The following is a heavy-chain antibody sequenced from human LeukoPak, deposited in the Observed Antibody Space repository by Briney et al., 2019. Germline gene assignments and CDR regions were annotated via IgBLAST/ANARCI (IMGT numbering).Heavy chain of an antibody. Sequence: GGSLRLSCAASGFTVSYSYMTWVRQAPGTGLEWVSVIYSGGTTYYADSVKGRFTISRDNSKNTLYLQMNSLRAEDTAVYYCARGVAVAGITNWFDPWGHGTLVTVSS. J-gene: IGHJ5*02. V-gene: IGHV3-66*01. D-gene: IGHD6-19*01. CDR2: IYSGGTT. CDR1: GFTVSYSY. CDR3: ARGVAVAGITNWFDP.